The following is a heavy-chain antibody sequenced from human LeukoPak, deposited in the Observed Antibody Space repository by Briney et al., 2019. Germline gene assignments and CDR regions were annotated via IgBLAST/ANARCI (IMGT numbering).Heavy chain of an antibody. J-gene: IGHJ4*02. D-gene: IGHD5-24*01. V-gene: IGHV3-11*04. CDR3: AGRQTDGDDLDY. Sequence: PGGSLRLSCAASGFTFSSYAMSWIRQAPGKGLEWISYISSSGSTKYYTDSVRGRFAISRDNAKNSLYLQMNSLRVEDTAVYYCAGRQTDGDDLDYWGQGTLVTVSS. CDR1: GFTFSSYA. CDR2: ISSSGSTK.